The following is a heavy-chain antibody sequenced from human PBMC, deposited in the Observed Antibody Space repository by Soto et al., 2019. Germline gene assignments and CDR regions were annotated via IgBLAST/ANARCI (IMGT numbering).Heavy chain of an antibody. CDR3: AIAAAGIGNWFDP. Sequence: SETLSLTCAVSGYSIRSGYYWGWIRQPPGKGLEWIGSIYHSGSTYYNPSLKSRVTISVDTSKNQFSLKLSSVTAADTAVYYCAIAAAGIGNWFDPWGQGTLVTVS. V-gene: IGHV4-38-2*01. CDR1: GYSIRSGYY. J-gene: IGHJ5*02. CDR2: IYHSGST. D-gene: IGHD6-13*01.